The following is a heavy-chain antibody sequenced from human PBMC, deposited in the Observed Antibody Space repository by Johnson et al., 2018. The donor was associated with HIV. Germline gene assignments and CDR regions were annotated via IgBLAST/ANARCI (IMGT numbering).Heavy chain of an antibody. Sequence: VQLVESGGGLVQPGRSLRLSCAASGFTFDDYAMHWVRQTPGKGLEWVSGISWNSGSIGYADSVKGRFTISRDNAKKSLYLEMSSLRPEDTALYFCAKDMVPWFGELPWAVDAFDIWGQGTMVTVSS. CDR2: ISWNSGSI. J-gene: IGHJ3*02. CDR1: GFTFDDYA. CDR3: AKDMVPWFGELPWAVDAFDI. D-gene: IGHD3-10*01. V-gene: IGHV3-9*01.